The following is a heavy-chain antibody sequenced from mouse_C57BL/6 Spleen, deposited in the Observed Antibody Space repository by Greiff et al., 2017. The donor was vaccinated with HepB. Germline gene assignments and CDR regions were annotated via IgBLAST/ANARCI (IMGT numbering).Heavy chain of an antibody. D-gene: IGHD2-1*01. CDR1: GYTFTDYE. CDR3: TSYYGNLGAMDY. CDR2: IDPETGGT. Sequence: QVTLKESGAELVRPGASVTLSCKASGYTFTDYEMHWVKQTPVHGLEWIGAIDPETGGTAYNQKFKGKAILTADKSSSTAYMELRSLTSEDSAVYYCTSYYGNLGAMDYWGQGTSVTVSS. V-gene: IGHV1-15*01. J-gene: IGHJ4*01.